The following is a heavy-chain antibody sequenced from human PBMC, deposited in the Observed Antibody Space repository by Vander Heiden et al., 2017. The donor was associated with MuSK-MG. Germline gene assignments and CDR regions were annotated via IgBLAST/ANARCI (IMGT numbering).Heavy chain of an antibody. J-gene: IGHJ4*02. Sequence: QVQLQQWGAGLLKPSETLSLTCAVYGGSFSGYYWSWVRQPPGKGLEWSGEINHSGSTNYNPSLKRRVTISVDTSKNQFSRKLSSVTAADTAVYDCARGGGGSGSYYIPHPFDYWGQGTLVTVSS. D-gene: IGHD3-10*01. CDR2: INHSGST. CDR3: ARGGGGSGSYYIPHPFDY. V-gene: IGHV4-34*01. CDR1: GGSFSGYY.